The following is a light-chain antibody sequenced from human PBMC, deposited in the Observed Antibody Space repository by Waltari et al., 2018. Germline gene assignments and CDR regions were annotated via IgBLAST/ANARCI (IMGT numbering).Light chain of an antibody. J-gene: IGLJ1*01. V-gene: IGLV2-8*01. CDR3: SSYAGSNNLV. CDR1: SIYVGGYNF. CDR2: EVN. Sequence: QSALTQPPSASGSPGPSVTIPSTGTSIYVGGYNFVSWYQQHPGRAPKLMIYEVNQRPSGVPDRFSGSKSGNTASLTVSGLQAEDEADYYCSSYAGSNNLVFGTGTKVTVL.